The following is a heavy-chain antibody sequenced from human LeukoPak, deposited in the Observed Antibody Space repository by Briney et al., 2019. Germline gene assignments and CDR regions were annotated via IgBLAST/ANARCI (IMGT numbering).Heavy chain of an antibody. CDR3: AREGQWLATQYFDY. D-gene: IGHD6-19*01. CDR2: ISSSSSYI. CDR1: GFIFSTYN. J-gene: IGHJ4*02. V-gene: IGHV3-21*01. Sequence: PGGSLRLSCAASGFIFSTYNMNWVRQAPGKGLEWVSSISSSSSYIYYADSVNGRFTISRDNAKNSLYLQMNSLRAEDTAVYYCAREGQWLATQYFDYWGQGTLVTVSS.